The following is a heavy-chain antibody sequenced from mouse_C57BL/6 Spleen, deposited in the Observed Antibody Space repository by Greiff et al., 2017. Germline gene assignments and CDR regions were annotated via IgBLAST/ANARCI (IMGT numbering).Heavy chain of an antibody. V-gene: IGHV1-7*01. CDR2: IKPSSGNT. CDR3: ARSDGDTYLDV. J-gene: IGHJ1*03. Sequence: QVQLKQSGAELAKPGASVTLSCKASGYTFTSYWMRWVKQRPGPGLEWIGYIKPSSGNTKYNQKFKDKATLTADKSYSTAYMQRRSLTDEDSAVYVCARSDGDTYLDVWGTGTTVTVSS. CDR1: GYTFTSYW. D-gene: IGHD2-13*01.